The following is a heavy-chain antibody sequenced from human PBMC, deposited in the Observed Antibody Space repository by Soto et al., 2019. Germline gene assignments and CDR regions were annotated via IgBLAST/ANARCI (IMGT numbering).Heavy chain of an antibody. Sequence: EVQLLESGGGLVQPGGSLRLSCAASGFTFSSYAMSWVRQAPGKGLEWVSAISGSGGSTYYADSVKGRFTISRDNSKNTLYLKMSSLRAEDTAVYYCAKDGYCTSTSCSTNWFDPWGQGTLVTVSS. V-gene: IGHV3-23*01. CDR2: ISGSGGST. CDR3: AKDGYCTSTSCSTNWFDP. D-gene: IGHD2-2*03. J-gene: IGHJ5*02. CDR1: GFTFSSYA.